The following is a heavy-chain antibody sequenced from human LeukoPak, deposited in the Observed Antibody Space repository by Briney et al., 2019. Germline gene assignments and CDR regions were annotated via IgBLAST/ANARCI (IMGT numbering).Heavy chain of an antibody. CDR2: IKQDGSEK. V-gene: IGHV3-7*02. Sequence: PGGSLRLSCAASGFTFSSYWMSWVRQAPGKGLEWVANIKQDGSEKYYVDSVKGRFTISRDNAKNSLYLHMNSLRVEDTAVYYCARGLMTPNTYCDLWGQGTLVTVSS. J-gene: IGHJ4*02. CDR1: GFTFSSYW. CDR3: ARGLMTPNTYCDL. D-gene: IGHD2-8*01.